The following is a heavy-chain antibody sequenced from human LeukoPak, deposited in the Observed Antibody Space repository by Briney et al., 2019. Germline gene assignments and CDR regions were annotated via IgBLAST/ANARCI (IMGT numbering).Heavy chain of an antibody. CDR2: ISGSGGST. Sequence: GGSLRLSCAASGFTFSSYSMNWVRQAPGKGLEWVSAISGSGGSTYYADSVKGRFTISRDNSKNTLYLQMNSLRAEDTAVYYCAQTYYYDSSGSGSGGFDIWGQGTMVTVSS. D-gene: IGHD3-22*01. V-gene: IGHV3-23*01. CDR3: AQTYYYDSSGSGSGGFDI. J-gene: IGHJ3*02. CDR1: GFTFSSYS.